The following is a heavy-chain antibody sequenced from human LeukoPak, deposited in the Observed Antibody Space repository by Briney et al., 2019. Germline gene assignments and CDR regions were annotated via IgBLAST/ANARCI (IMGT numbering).Heavy chain of an antibody. CDR3: ARVFNGAFVEFDY. D-gene: IGHD2-8*01. CDR1: GYTFTSYD. CDR2: MNPNSGNT. Sequence: GASVKVSCKASGYTFTSYDINWVRQATGQGLEWMGWMNPNSGNTGYAQKFQGRVTITRNTSISTAYMELSSLRSEDTAVYYCARVFNGAFVEFDYWGQGTLVTVSS. J-gene: IGHJ4*02. V-gene: IGHV1-8*01.